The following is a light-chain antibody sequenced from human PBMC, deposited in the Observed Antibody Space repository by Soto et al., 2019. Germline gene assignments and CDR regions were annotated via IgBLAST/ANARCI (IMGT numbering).Light chain of an antibody. V-gene: IGLV9-49*03. J-gene: IGLJ1*01. CDR2: VGTGGVVG. CDR1: SGYSHYE. Sequence: QLVLTQPPSASASPGASVTLTCTLSSGYSHYEVDWYQQRPGKGPRFVMRVGTGGVVGSKGDGVPDRFSVLGSGLNRYLTIKNIQEEDESDYHCGADHGSGSSFVYVFGTGTKVTVL. CDR3: GADHGSGSSFVYV.